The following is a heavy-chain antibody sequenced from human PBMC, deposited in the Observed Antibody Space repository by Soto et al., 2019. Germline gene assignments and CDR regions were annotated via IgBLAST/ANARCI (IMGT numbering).Heavy chain of an antibody. Sequence: QVQLVQSGAEVKKPGSSVKVSCKASGGTFSSYAISWVRQAPGQGLEWMGGIIPIFGTANYAQKFQGRVTITADESTSTAYMELSSLISEDTAVYYCASAVTHYDSLYNWFDPWGQGTLVTVSS. CDR1: GGTFSSYA. J-gene: IGHJ5*02. CDR3: ASAVTHYDSLYNWFDP. D-gene: IGHD3-22*01. V-gene: IGHV1-69*12. CDR2: IIPIFGTA.